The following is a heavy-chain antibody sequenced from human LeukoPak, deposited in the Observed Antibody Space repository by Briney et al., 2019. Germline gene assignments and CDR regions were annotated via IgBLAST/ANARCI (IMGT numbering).Heavy chain of an antibody. CDR2: ISYDGSNK. J-gene: IGHJ5*02. Sequence: GSLRLSCAASGFTFSSYGMHWVRQAPGKGLEWVAVISYDGSNKYYADSVKGRFTISRDNSKNTLYLQMNSLRAEDTAVYYCAKAGGSGFFDNWFDPWGQGTLVTVSS. V-gene: IGHV3-30*18. CDR1: GFTFSSYG. D-gene: IGHD3-10*01. CDR3: AKAGGSGFFDNWFDP.